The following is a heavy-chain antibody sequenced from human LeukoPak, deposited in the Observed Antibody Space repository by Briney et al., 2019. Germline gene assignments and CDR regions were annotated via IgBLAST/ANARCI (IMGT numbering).Heavy chain of an antibody. V-gene: IGHV1-8*01. CDR1: GYTFTSYD. D-gene: IGHD6-19*01. CDR2: MNPNSGNT. CDR3: ARGQRAVAGTIVVGYYFDY. J-gene: IGHJ4*02. Sequence: ASVKVSCKASGYTFTSYDINWVRQATGQGREWMGWMNPNSGNTGYAQKFQGRVTMTRNTSISTAYMELSSLRSEDTAVYYCARGQRAVAGTIVVGYYFDYWGQGTLVTVSS.